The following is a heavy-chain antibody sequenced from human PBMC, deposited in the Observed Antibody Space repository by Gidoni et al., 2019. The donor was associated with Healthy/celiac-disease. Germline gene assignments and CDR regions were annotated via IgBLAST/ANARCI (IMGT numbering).Heavy chain of an antibody. J-gene: IGHJ4*02. D-gene: IGHD3-3*01. CDR2: IYHSGST. Sequence: QVQLQESGPGLVKPSETLSLTCAVSGYSISSGYYWGWIRQPPGKGLEWIGSIYHSGSTYYNPSLKSRVTISVDTSKNQFSLKLSSVTAADTAVYYCARLFDFYYDFWSGYYPYFDYWGQGTLVTVSS. V-gene: IGHV4-38-2*01. CDR3: ARLFDFYYDFWSGYYPYFDY. CDR1: GYSISSGYY.